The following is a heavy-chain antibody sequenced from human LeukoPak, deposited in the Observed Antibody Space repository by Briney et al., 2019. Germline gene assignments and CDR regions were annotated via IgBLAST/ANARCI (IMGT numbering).Heavy chain of an antibody. CDR2: ISGSGGST. V-gene: IGHV3-23*01. CDR3: AKESAARPSPPEYFQH. J-gene: IGHJ1*01. Sequence: NPGGSLRLSCAASGFTFSSYSMNWVRQAPGKGLEWVSAISGSGGSTYYADSVKGRFTISRDNSKNTLYLQMNSLRAEDTAVYYCAKESAARPSPPEYFQHWGQGTLVTVSS. CDR1: GFTFSSYS. D-gene: IGHD6-6*01.